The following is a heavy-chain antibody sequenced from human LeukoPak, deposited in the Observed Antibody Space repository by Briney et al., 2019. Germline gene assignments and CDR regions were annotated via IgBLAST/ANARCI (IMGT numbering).Heavy chain of an antibody. CDR3: AKDPAYLGYSYGLYFDY. D-gene: IGHD5-18*01. V-gene: IGHV3-23*01. J-gene: IGHJ4*02. CDR2: ISGSGGST. CDR1: GFTFSSYA. Sequence: GGSLRLSCAASGFTFSSYAMSWVRQAPGKGLEWVSAISGSGGSTYYADSVKGRFTISRDNSKNTLYLQMNSLRAEDTAVYYCAKDPAYLGYSYGLYFDYWGQGTLVSVSS.